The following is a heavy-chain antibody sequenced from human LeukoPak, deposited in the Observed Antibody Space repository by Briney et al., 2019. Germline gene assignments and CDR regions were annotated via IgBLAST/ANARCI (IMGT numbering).Heavy chain of an antibody. J-gene: IGHJ4*02. CDR2: ISNGSSTV. CDR1: GFIFSNYN. D-gene: IGHD6-19*01. Sequence: GGSLRLSCVASGFIFSNYNMNWVRQAPGKGLEWVSYISNGSSTVHYADSVKGRFTISRDNAKNSLFLQINSLRAEDTAVYYCARDPDSGWYWIDYWGQGTLVTVSS. V-gene: IGHV3-48*01. CDR3: ARDPDSGWYWIDY.